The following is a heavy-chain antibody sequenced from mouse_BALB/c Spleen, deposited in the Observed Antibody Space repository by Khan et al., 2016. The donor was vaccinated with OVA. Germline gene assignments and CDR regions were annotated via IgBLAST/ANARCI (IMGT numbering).Heavy chain of an antibody. Sequence: VQLKQSGPELMKPGASVKISCKASGYSFTSYYIHWVMQSPGKSLEWIGYIDPFSGGTTYNQKFKGKATLSVDKSSSTAYIHLSSLTSEDSAVYYCTRHGYDVWFACWGQGTLVTVSA. CDR1: GYSFTSYY. CDR3: TRHGYDVWFAC. CDR2: IDPFSGGT. J-gene: IGHJ3*01. D-gene: IGHD2-2*01. V-gene: IGHV1S135*01.